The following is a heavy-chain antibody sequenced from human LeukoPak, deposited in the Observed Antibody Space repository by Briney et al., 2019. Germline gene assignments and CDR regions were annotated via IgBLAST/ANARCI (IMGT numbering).Heavy chain of an antibody. CDR3: AKANRSGWYLFGWFDP. CDR2: ISGSGGST. J-gene: IGHJ5*02. D-gene: IGHD6-19*01. CDR1: GFTFSSYG. Sequence: PGGTLRLSCAASGFTFSSYGMSWVRQAPGKGLEWVSAISGSGGSTYYADSVKGRFTISRDNSKNTLYLQKNSLRAEDTAVYYCAKANRSGWYLFGWFDPWGQGTLVTVSS. V-gene: IGHV3-23*01.